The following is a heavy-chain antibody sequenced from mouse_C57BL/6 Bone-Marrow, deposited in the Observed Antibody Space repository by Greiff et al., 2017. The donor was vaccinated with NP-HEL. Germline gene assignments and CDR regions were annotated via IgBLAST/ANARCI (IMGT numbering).Heavy chain of an antibody. CDR2: IYPRSGNT. CDR3: ARLRFSGSWWYFDV. D-gene: IGHD1-3*01. V-gene: IGHV1-81*01. J-gene: IGHJ1*03. Sequence: QVQLQQSGAELARPGASVKLSCKASGYTFTSYGISWVKQRTGQGLEWIGEIYPRSGNTYYNEKFKGKATLTADKSSSTAYMELRSLTSEDSAVYVCARLRFSGSWWYFDVWGTGTTVTVSS. CDR1: GYTFTSYG.